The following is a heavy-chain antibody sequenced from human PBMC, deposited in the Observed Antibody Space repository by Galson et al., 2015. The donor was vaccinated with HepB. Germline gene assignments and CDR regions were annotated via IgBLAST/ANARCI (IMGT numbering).Heavy chain of an antibody. V-gene: IGHV1-46*04. CDR3: ARDRSGSYPDY. J-gene: IGHJ4*02. CDR2: MNPSGGGT. D-gene: IGHD1-26*01. CDR1: GYTFTSYY. Sequence: SVKVSCKASGYTFTSYYIHWVRQAPGQGLEWMGIMNPSGGGTSYAQKLQGRVTMTTDTSTSTVYMELNSLRSEDTAVYHCARDRSGSYPDYWGQGTLVTVSS.